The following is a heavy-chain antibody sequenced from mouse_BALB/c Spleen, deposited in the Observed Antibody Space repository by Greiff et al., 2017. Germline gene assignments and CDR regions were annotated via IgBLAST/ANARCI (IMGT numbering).Heavy chain of an antibody. D-gene: IGHD3-1*01. CDR1: GFSLTSYG. Sequence: QVQLKESGPGLVAPSQSLSITCTVSGFSLTSYGVHWVRQPPGKGLEWLGVIWAGGSTNYNSALMSRLSISKDNSKSQVFLKMNSLQTDDTAMYYCARAQLGLLDYWGQGTTLTVSS. CDR3: ARAQLGLLDY. CDR2: IWAGGST. J-gene: IGHJ2*01. V-gene: IGHV2-9*02.